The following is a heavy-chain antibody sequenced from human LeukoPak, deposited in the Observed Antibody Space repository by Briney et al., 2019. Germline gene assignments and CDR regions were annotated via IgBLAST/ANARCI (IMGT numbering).Heavy chain of an antibody. Sequence: SETLSLTCTVSGGSISSSIYSWGWIRQPPGKGLEWIGSMYYSGSTYYNPSLKSRVTISVDTSKNQFSLKLSSVTAADMAVYYCARGRRGGYSGYDLRYYFDFWGQGTLVTVSS. CDR1: GGSISSSIYS. J-gene: IGHJ4*02. V-gene: IGHV4-39*07. CDR2: MYYSGST. D-gene: IGHD5-12*01. CDR3: ARGRRGGYSGYDLRYYFDF.